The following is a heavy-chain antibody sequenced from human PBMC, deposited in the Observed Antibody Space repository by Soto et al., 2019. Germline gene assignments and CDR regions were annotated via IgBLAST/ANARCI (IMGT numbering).Heavy chain of an antibody. D-gene: IGHD6-13*01. CDR1: GFTFGDYA. V-gene: IGHV3-49*03. J-gene: IGHJ4*02. CDR2: IRSKAYGGTT. Sequence: GGSLRLSCTASGFTFGDYAMSWFRQAPGKGLEWVGFIRSKAYGGTTEYAASVKGRFTISRDDSKSIAYLQMNSLKTEDTAVYYCTRDRGIAAADEGPRFDYWGQGTLVTVSS. CDR3: TRDRGIAAADEGPRFDY.